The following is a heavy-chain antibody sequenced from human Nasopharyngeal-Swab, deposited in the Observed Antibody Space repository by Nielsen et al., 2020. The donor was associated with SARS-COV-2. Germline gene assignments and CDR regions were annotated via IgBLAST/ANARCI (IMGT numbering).Heavy chain of an antibody. CDR2: ISYDGSNK. J-gene: IGHJ4*02. CDR3: AKDGEDYGSGTSYFDY. CDR1: GFTFSSYG. Sequence: GESLKISCAASGFTFSSYGMHGVRQAPGKGLEWVAVISYDGSNKYYADSVKGRFTISRDNSKNPLYLQMNSLRAEDTAVYYCAKDGEDYGSGTSYFDYWGQGTLVTVSS. V-gene: IGHV3-30*18. D-gene: IGHD3-10*01.